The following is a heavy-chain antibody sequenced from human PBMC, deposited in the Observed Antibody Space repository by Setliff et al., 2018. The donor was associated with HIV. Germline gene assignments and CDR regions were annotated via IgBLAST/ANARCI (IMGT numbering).Heavy chain of an antibody. Sequence: PGGSLRLSCAASGFTFSLYWMSWVRQAPGMGLEWVANIKTDGSETHFADSVKGRFTISRDNTKNSLYLQMNGLRVEDTAVYYCARVYGAYDILDVWGQGTTVTVSS. J-gene: IGHJ6*02. CDR2: IKTDGSET. CDR1: GFTFSLYW. CDR3: ARVYGAYDILDV. D-gene: IGHD3-16*01. V-gene: IGHV3-7*01.